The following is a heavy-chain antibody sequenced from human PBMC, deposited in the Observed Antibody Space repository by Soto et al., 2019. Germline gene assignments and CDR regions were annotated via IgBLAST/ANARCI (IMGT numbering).Heavy chain of an antibody. CDR2: IYYTGST. V-gene: IGHV4-31*03. Sequence: QVQLQESGAGLVKPSQTLSLTCTVSGAYITTGGYFWSWIPQQPGKGLEWIGYIYYTGSTYYNPSLKSRVSISVDTSKNQFSLKLISVTAADTAVYYCARHGPWGPKGFDFWGLGTLVTVSS. J-gene: IGHJ4*02. CDR3: ARHGPWGPKGFDF. D-gene: IGHD7-27*01. CDR1: GAYITTGGYF.